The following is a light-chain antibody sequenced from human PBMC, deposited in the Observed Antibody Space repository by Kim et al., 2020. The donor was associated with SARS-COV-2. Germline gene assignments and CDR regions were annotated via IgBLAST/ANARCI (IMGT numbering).Light chain of an antibody. J-gene: IGLJ3*02. Sequence: ELTQPPSASGTPGQRVTISCSGSRSNIGSNTVNWYQHRPGTAPQLLIHTNSQRPSGVPDRFSGSQSGTSASLAISGLQSEDEADYYCAAWDDSLNAWVLGGGTQLTVL. CDR2: TNS. CDR3: AAWDDSLNAWV. V-gene: IGLV1-44*01. CDR1: RSNIGSNT.